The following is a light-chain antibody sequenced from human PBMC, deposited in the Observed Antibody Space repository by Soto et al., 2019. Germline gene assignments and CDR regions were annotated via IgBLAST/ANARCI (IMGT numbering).Light chain of an antibody. V-gene: IGKV1-5*03. CDR1: QSISSG. Sequence: DIQMTQSPSTLSASVGDRVTITCRASQSISSGLAWYQQKPGKAPKLLIYKASSLESGVPSRFSGSGSGTEFTLTISSLQPDDFATYYCQPYNSYWTFGQGTKVEIK. CDR2: KAS. CDR3: QPYNSYWT. J-gene: IGKJ1*01.